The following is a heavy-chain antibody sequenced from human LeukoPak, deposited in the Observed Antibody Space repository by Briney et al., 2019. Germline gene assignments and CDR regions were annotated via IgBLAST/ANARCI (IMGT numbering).Heavy chain of an antibody. Sequence: ASVKVSCKASEYTFTGYYIHWVRQAPGQGLEWMGWINPDSGGTNSAQKFQGRVTMTRDTSISTAYMELSRLRSDDTAVYYCARDPNDSSGYYGVDYWGQGTLVTVSS. V-gene: IGHV1-2*02. CDR3: ARDPNDSSGYYGVDY. D-gene: IGHD3-22*01. CDR2: INPDSGGT. J-gene: IGHJ4*02. CDR1: EYTFTGYY.